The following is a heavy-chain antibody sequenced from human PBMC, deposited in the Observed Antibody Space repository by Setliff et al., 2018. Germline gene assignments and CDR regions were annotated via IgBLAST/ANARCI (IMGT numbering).Heavy chain of an antibody. D-gene: IGHD6-19*01. CDR3: AREQWLDPPGYYYMDV. Sequence: SETLSLTCTVSGGSISNYYWSWIRQPAGKGLEWIGRIYTSGSTYNNPSLKSRVTMSIDTSKNQFSLKLNSVTAADMAVYYCAREQWLDPPGYYYMDVWAKGTTVTVSS. V-gene: IGHV4-4*07. J-gene: IGHJ6*03. CDR1: GGSISNYY. CDR2: IYTSGST.